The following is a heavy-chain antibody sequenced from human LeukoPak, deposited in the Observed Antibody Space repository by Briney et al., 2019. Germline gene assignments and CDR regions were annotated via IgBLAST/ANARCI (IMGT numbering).Heavy chain of an antibody. J-gene: IGHJ4*02. Sequence: PSETLSLTCTVSGYSISSGYYWGWIRQPPGKGLEWIGSIYHSGSTYYNPSLKSRVTISVDTSKNQFSLRLSSVTAADTAVYYCARVYYDSSNYYYVLSWGQGTLVTVSS. V-gene: IGHV4-38-2*02. CDR3: ARVYYDSSNYYYVLS. CDR1: GYSISSGYY. D-gene: IGHD3-22*01. CDR2: IYHSGST.